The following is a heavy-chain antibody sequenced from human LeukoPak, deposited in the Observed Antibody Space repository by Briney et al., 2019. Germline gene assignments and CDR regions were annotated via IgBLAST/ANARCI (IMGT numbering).Heavy chain of an antibody. V-gene: IGHV1-18*01. CDR1: GYTFTNHG. J-gene: IGHJ4*02. CDR2: ISAHNGDT. CDR3: ARDGSGSYHNEMSY. D-gene: IGHD3-10*01. Sequence: GASVKVSCKASGYTFTNHGISWVRQAPGQGLEWMGWISAHNGDTSYPQKFQDRVTMTTDTSTSTAYMELRSLRSDDTAVYYCARDGSGSYHNEMSYWGQGTLVTVSS.